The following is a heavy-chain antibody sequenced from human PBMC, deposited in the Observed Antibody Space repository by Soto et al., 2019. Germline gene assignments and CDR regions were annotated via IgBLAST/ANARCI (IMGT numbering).Heavy chain of an antibody. J-gene: IGHJ4*02. CDR2: IYYSGST. Sequence: SETLSLTCTVSGGSISSSSYYWGWIRQPPGKGLEWIGSIYYSGSTYYNPSLKSRVTISVDTSKNQFSLKLSSVTAADTAVYYCGTPVGATSWGQGTLVTVSS. D-gene: IGHD1-26*01. V-gene: IGHV4-39*01. CDR3: GTPVGATS. CDR1: GGSISSSSYY.